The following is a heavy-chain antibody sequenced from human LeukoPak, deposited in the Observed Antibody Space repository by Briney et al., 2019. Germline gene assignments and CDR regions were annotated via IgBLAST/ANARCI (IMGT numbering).Heavy chain of an antibody. CDR2: ISWNSGSI. V-gene: IGHV3-9*01. CDR3: ASPTSSGASE. J-gene: IGHJ4*02. D-gene: IGHD2-15*01. CDR1: GFTFDDYA. Sequence: GGSLRLSCAASGFTFDDYAMHWVRQAPGKGLEWVSGISWNSGSIGYADSVKGRFTISRDNAKNSLYLQMNSLRAEDTALYYCASPTSSGASEWGQGTLVTVSS.